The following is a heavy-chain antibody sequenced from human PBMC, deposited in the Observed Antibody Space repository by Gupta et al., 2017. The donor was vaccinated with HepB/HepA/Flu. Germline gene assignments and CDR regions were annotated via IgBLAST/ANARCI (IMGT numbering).Heavy chain of an antibody. CDR1: GFSFSSFN. D-gene: IGHD3-3*01. V-gene: IGHV3-48*02. Sequence: EVQLVESGGGLVQPGGSLRVSCAAPGFSFSSFNLNWVRQAPGKGLEWLSYSSSTSDSIFYADSVKGRFSISRDNSKNSLFLQMNSLRDEDTAVYYCVRSTYHDFWSGSLPGAFDIWGRGAMVTVSS. J-gene: IGHJ3*02. CDR2: SSSTSDSI. CDR3: VRSTYHDFWSGSLPGAFDI.